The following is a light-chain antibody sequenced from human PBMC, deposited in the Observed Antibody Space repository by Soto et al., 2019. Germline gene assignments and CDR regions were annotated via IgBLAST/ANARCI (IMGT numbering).Light chain of an antibody. Sequence: EIVLTQSPVTLSLSPGGRATLSCRASQSVSGYLAWYRQKPGQAPRLLIYNVSNRATVIPARFSGSGSGTDFTLTISSLEPEDFAVYYCQQRNVWPWTFGQGTKVDIK. CDR1: QSVSGY. CDR3: QQRNVWPWT. CDR2: NVS. J-gene: IGKJ1*01. V-gene: IGKV3-11*01.